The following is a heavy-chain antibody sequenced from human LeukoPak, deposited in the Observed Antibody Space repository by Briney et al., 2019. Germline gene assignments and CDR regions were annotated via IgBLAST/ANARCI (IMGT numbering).Heavy chain of an antibody. CDR2: ISGSGGST. CDR1: GFTYSSYA. CDR3: AKGGGDYSKGIDY. D-gene: IGHD4-11*01. J-gene: IGHJ4*02. V-gene: IGHV3-23*01. Sequence: PGGSLRLSCPASGFTYSSYAMSWVRQAPGKGLEWVSAISGSGGSTYYADSVKGRFTISRDNSKNTLYLQMNSLRAEDTAVYYCAKGGGDYSKGIDYWGQGTLVTVSS.